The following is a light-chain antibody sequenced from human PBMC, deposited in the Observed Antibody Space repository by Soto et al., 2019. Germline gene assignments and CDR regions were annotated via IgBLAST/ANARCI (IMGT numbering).Light chain of an antibody. J-gene: IGKJ2*01. Sequence: EIVLTQSPATLSLSPGEMATLSCRASQSVSSYLAWYHRKPGQDPRLLIYDASNRATGIPARLSGSGSGTDFYLTSRSLEPEDFAVYYCQQRSNWPPMYTFGQGTKLEIK. CDR1: QSVSSY. CDR2: DAS. V-gene: IGKV3-11*01. CDR3: QQRSNWPPMYT.